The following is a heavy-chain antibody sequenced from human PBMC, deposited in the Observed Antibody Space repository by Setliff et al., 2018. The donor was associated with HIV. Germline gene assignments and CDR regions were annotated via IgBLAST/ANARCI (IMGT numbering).Heavy chain of an antibody. Sequence: SETLSLTCAVSGYSISSAYYWGWIRKPPGKGLEWIGSIYHSGGTYYNPSLKSRVTISVDTSKNQFSLKLSSVTAADTAVYYCARRGDGYNYYWYFDIWGRGTLVTVSS. CDR2: IYHSGGT. J-gene: IGHJ2*01. V-gene: IGHV4-38-2*01. CDR1: GYSISSAYY. CDR3: ARRGDGYNYYWYFDI. D-gene: IGHD5-12*01.